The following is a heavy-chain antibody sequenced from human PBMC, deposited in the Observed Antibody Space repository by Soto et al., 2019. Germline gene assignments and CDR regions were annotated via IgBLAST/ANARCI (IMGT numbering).Heavy chain of an antibody. Sequence: QSGGSLRLSCAASGFTFSSYGMHWVRQAPGKGLEWVAVIWYDGSNKYYADSVKGRFTISRDNSKNTLYLQMNSLRAEDTAVYYCARQSDYYDSSGYSQTFDYWGQGTLVTVSS. V-gene: IGHV3-33*01. CDR2: IWYDGSNK. CDR3: ARQSDYYDSSGYSQTFDY. J-gene: IGHJ4*02. CDR1: GFTFSSYG. D-gene: IGHD3-22*01.